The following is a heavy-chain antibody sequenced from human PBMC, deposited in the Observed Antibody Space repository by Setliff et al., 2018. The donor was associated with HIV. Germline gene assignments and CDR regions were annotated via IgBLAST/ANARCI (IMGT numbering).Heavy chain of an antibody. CDR1: GGSISGYY. D-gene: IGHD3-22*01. CDR2: INHSGST. Sequence: PSETLSLTCAVYGGSISGYYWSWIRQSPGKGLEWIGEINHSGSTNFNPSLKSRVTISLDTSKNQFSLRLSSVTAADTAVYYCAREPPNSARYYYDSSGYGDVWGKGTTVTVSS. CDR3: AREPPNSARYYYDSSGYGDV. J-gene: IGHJ6*04. V-gene: IGHV4-34*01.